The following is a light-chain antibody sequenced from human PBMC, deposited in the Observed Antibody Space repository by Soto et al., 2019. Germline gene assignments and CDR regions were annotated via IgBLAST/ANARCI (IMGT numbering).Light chain of an antibody. CDR3: QYYDNSLSGYV. CDR1: SSNIGAGYD. Sequence: QSVLTQPPSVSGAPGQRVTISCTGSSSNIGAGYDVHWYQQLPGTAPKVLIYGNSNRPSGVPDRFSGSKSGTSASLAITGLQAEDEADYYCQYYDNSLSGYVFGTGTKVTVL. CDR2: GNS. J-gene: IGLJ1*01. V-gene: IGLV1-40*01.